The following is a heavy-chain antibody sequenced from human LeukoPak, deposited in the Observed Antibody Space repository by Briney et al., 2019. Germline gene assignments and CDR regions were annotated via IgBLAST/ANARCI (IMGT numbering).Heavy chain of an antibody. J-gene: IGHJ4*02. CDR2: INPNSGGT. CDR3: ARRYSSSGIDY. CDR1: GYTFTGYY. D-gene: IGHD6-6*01. Sequence: ASVKVSCKASGYTFTGYYMHWVRQARGQGLEWMGRINPNSGGTNYAQKFQGRVTMTRDTSISTAYMELSRLRSDDTAVYYCARRYSSSGIDYWGQGTLVTVSS. V-gene: IGHV1-2*06.